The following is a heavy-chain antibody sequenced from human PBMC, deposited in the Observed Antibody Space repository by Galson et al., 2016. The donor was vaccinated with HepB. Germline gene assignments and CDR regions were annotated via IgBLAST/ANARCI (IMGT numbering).Heavy chain of an antibody. V-gene: IGHV3-48*02. CDR2: ISSGGSTT. CDR1: GFTFSSYS. J-gene: IGHJ1*01. Sequence: SLRLSCAASGFTFSSYSMNWVRQAPGKGLEWISYISSGGSTTYYADSVKGRFTVSRDNGKNSQHLQMNSLRYEDTAVYYCARHSSSWHEYLQHWGQGTLVTVSS. D-gene: IGHD6-13*01. CDR3: ARHSSSWHEYLQH.